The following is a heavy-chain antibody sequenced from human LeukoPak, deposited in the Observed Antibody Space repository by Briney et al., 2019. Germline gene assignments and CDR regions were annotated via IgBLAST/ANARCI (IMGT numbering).Heavy chain of an antibody. J-gene: IGHJ4*02. D-gene: IGHD3-16*01. CDR2: ISAYNGNT. Sequence: ASVKVSCKASGYTFTSYGISWVRQAPGQGLEWMGWISAYNGNTNYAQKLQGRVTMTTDTSTSTAYMELRSLSSDDTAIYYCARHGGTGPKRDYFDYWGQGTLVTVSS. V-gene: IGHV1-18*01. CDR1: GYTFTSYG. CDR3: ARHGGTGPKRDYFDY.